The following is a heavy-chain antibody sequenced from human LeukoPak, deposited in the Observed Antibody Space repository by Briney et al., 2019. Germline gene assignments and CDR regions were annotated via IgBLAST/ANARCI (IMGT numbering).Heavy chain of an antibody. CDR3: ARKDFSSGSFSY. CDR2: IGLSGSPL. D-gene: IGHD3-22*01. J-gene: IGHJ4*02. V-gene: IGHV3-11*04. Sequence: GGSLRLSCAVSGFPFTRFYMSWIRQAPGKGLEWISYIGLSGSPLDYADSVRGRFTISRDNAKNSLYLETNSLRAEDTAVYYCARKDFSSGSFSYWGQGTLVTVSS. CDR1: GFPFTRFY.